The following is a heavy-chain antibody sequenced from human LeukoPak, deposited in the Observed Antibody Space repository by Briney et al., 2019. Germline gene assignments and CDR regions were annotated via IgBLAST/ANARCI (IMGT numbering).Heavy chain of an antibody. Sequence: SETLSLTCAVSGGSISSFYWSWVRQPPGKGLEWVGYISYGGGTTYNPSLKRRVSMSIDASKNQFSLRLSSVTAADTALYYCARVGDTSGYFYYFDYWGQGTLVTVSS. CDR2: ISYGGGT. CDR1: GGSISSFY. J-gene: IGHJ4*02. D-gene: IGHD3-22*01. CDR3: ARVGDTSGYFYYFDY. V-gene: IGHV4-59*08.